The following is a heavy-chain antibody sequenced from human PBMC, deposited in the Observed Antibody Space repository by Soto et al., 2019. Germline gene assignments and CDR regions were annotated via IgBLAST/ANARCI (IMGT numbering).Heavy chain of an antibody. Sequence: VQLVESGGGVVQPGRSLRLSCAASGFTFSDYAMHWVRQAPGKGLEWVAVVSHDGRNTHYADSVKGRFTSSRDRFKNTVSLEMTSLRAEDTAVYYCAKGGRQWLVTSDSNYWGQGALVTVSS. CDR1: GFTFSDYA. D-gene: IGHD6-19*01. J-gene: IGHJ4*02. CDR3: AKGGRQWLVTSDSNY. V-gene: IGHV3-30*18. CDR2: VSHDGRNT.